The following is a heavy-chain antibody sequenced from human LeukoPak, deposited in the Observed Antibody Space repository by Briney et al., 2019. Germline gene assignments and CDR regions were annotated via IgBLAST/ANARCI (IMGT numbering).Heavy chain of an antibody. D-gene: IGHD4-17*01. CDR2: ISSGSSTI. CDR3: ARDLYGDYVFDY. Sequence: GGSLRLSCAASGFTFSSYSMNWVRQAPGKGLEWVSYISSGSSTIYHADSVKGRFTISRDIAKNSLYLQMNSLRAEDTAVYYCARDLYGDYVFDYWGQGTLVTVSS. CDR1: GFTFSSYS. J-gene: IGHJ4*02. V-gene: IGHV3-48*01.